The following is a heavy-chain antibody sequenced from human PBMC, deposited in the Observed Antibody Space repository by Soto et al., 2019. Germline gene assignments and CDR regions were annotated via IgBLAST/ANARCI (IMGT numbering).Heavy chain of an antibody. Sequence: GGSLRLSCAASGFTFSSYGMHWVRQAPGKGLEWVAFISYDGSNKYFADSVKGRFTISRDNSKNTLYLQMNSLRAEDTAVYYCATEYYYDSSGYDGMDVWGQGTTVTVSS. D-gene: IGHD3-22*01. CDR3: ATEYYYDSSGYDGMDV. V-gene: IGHV3-30*03. J-gene: IGHJ6*02. CDR2: ISYDGSNK. CDR1: GFTFSSYG.